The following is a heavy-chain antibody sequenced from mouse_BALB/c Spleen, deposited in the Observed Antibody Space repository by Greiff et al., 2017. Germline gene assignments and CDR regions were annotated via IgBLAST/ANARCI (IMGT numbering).Heavy chain of an antibody. CDR3: ARDGYYGSSWFAY. V-gene: IGHV5-6-3*01. CDR1: GFTFSSYG. Sequence: EVKLMESGGGLVQPGGSLKLSCAASGFTFSSYGMSWVRQTPDKRLELVATINSNGGSTYYPDSVKGRFTISRDNAKNTLYLQMSSLKSEDTAMYYCARDGYYGSSWFAYWGQGTLVTVSA. D-gene: IGHD2-3*01. CDR2: INSNGGST. J-gene: IGHJ3*01.